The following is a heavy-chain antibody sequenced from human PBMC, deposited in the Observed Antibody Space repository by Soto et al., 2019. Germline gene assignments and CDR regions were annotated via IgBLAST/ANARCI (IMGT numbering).Heavy chain of an antibody. CDR3: ARDLAGIAAAGTGNY. CDR1: GYTFTSYA. D-gene: IGHD6-13*01. V-gene: IGHV1-3*01. J-gene: IGHJ4*02. CDR2: INAGNGNT. Sequence: GASVKVSCKASGYTFTSYAMHWVRQAPGQRLEWMGWINAGNGNTKYSQKFQGRVTITRDTFASTAYMELSSLRSEDTAVYYCARDLAGIAAAGTGNYWGQGTLVTVSS.